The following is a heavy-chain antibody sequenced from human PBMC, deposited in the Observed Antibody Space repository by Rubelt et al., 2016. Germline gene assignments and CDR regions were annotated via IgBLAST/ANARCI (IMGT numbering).Heavy chain of an antibody. CDR1: GYTFTSYD. V-gene: IGHV1-8*01. J-gene: IGHJ6*02. CDR2: MNPNSGNT. D-gene: IGHD3-3*01. CDR3: ARLSITIFGVVVYYYGMDV. Sequence: QVQLVQSGAEVKKPGASVKVSCKASGYTFTSYDINWVRQATGQGLEWMGWMNPNSGNTGYAQKFQGRVTMTRNTSISTAYIELGSLRSDDTAVYYCARLSITIFGVVVYYYGMDVWGQGTTVTVSS.